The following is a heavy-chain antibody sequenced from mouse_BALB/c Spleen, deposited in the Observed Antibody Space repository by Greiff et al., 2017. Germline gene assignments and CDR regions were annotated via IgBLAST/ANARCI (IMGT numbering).Heavy chain of an antibody. CDR2: INPGSGGT. D-gene: IGHD1-1*01. J-gene: IGHJ4*01. CDR1: GYAFTNYL. Sequence: QVQLQQSGAELVRPGTSVKVSCKASGYAFTNYLIEWVKQRPGQGLEWIGVINPGSGGTNYNEKFKGKATLTADKSSSTAYMQLSSLTSDDSAVYFCARSHYYGSSRYAMDYWGQGTSVTVSS. CDR3: ARSHYYGSSRYAMDY. V-gene: IGHV1-54*01.